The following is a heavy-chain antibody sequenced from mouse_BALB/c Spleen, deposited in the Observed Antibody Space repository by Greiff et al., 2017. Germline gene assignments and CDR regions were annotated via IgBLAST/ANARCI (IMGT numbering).Heavy chain of an antibody. D-gene: IGHD2-3*01. Sequence: VHVKQSGAELVKPGASVKLSCTASGFNIKDTYMHWVKQRPEQGLEWIGRIDPANGNTKYDPKFQGKATITADTSSNTAYLQLSSLTSEDTAVYYCARGGYYVWYFDVWGAGTTVTVSS. V-gene: IGHV14-3*02. CDR1: GFNIKDTY. J-gene: IGHJ1*01. CDR2: IDPANGNT. CDR3: ARGGYYVWYFDV.